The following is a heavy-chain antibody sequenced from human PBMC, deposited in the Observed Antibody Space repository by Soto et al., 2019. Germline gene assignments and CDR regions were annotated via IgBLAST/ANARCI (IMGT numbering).Heavy chain of an antibody. CDR3: AKDLLEGGYFQTPFDP. Sequence: EVQLLESGGGLVQPGGSLRLSCAASGFTFSSYAMSWVRQAPGKGLEWVSAISGSGGSTYYADSVKGRFTISRDNSKNTLYLQMNSLRAEDTAVYYCAKDLLEGGYFQTPFDPWGQGTLVTVSS. V-gene: IGHV3-23*01. CDR1: GFTFSSYA. J-gene: IGHJ5*02. D-gene: IGHD3-16*01. CDR2: ISGSGGST.